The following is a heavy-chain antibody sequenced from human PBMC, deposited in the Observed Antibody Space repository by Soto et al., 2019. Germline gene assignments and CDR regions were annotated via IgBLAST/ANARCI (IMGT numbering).Heavy chain of an antibody. J-gene: IGHJ4*02. V-gene: IGHV1-3*01. CDR3: ARDGSSGWPLGPFDY. D-gene: IGHD6-19*01. CDR2: INAGNGNT. CDR1: GYTFTSYA. Sequence: GASVKVSCKASGYTFTSYAMHWVRQAPGQRLEWMGWINAGNGNTKYSQKFQGRVTITRDTSASTAYMELSSLRSEDTAVYYCARDGSSGWPLGPFDYWGQGTLVTVSS.